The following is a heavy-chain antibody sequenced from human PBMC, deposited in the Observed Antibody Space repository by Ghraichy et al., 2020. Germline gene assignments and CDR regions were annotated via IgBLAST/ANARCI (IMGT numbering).Heavy chain of an antibody. CDR1: GGSISSGDYY. V-gene: IGHV4-30-4*01. D-gene: IGHD7-27*01. CDR2: IYYSGST. CDR3: ARICSINWGWRWGEYYFDY. J-gene: IGHJ4*02. Sequence: SETLSLTCTVSGGSISSGDYYWSWIRQPPGKGLEWIGYIYYSGSTYYNPSLKSRVTISVDTSKNQFSLKLSSVTAADTAVYYCARICSINWGWRWGEYYFDYWGQGTLVTVSS.